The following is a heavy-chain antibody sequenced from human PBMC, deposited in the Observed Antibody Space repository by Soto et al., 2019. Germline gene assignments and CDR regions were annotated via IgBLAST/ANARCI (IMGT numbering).Heavy chain of an antibody. D-gene: IGHD4-17*01. Sequence: QVQLQQWGAGLLKPSETLSLTCAVYGGSFSGYYWSWIRQPPGKGLEWIGEINHSGSTNYNPSLNSRVTISVDTPKNPFSLKPSSVTAPDTAVYYCATHCHGDYAGPLAPVPHYYCYMDVCGKGTTVTVPS. CDR2: INHSGST. CDR1: GGSFSGYY. J-gene: IGHJ6*03. V-gene: IGHV4-34*01. CDR3: ATHCHGDYAGPLAPVPHYYCYMDV.